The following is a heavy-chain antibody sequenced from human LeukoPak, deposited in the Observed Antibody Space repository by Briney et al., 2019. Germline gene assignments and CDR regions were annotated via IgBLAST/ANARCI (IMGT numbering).Heavy chain of an antibody. CDR1: GFTFSSYS. CDR3: ARVPVRGVITPYFDY. D-gene: IGHD3-10*01. CDR2: ISSSSSYI. V-gene: IGHV3-21*01. Sequence: PGGSLRLSCAASGFTFSSYSMNWVRQAPGKGLEWVSSISSSSSYIYYADSVKGRFTISRDNAKNSLYLQMNSLRAEDTAVYYCARVPVRGVITPYFDYWGQGTLVTVSS. J-gene: IGHJ4*02.